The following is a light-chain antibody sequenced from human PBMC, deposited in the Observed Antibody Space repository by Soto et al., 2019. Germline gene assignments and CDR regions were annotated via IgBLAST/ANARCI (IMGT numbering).Light chain of an antibody. CDR2: GNN. CDR1: SSNIGAGYD. Sequence: QSVLTQAPSVYGAPGQRVTISCTGSSSNIGAGYDVHWYQKVPGTAPKLLIYGNNNRPSGGPDRFSGSKSGTSASLAITGLQAQDEADYYCQSYDSSLSAPYVFGTGTKVTAL. V-gene: IGLV1-40*01. CDR3: QSYDSSLSAPYV. J-gene: IGLJ1*01.